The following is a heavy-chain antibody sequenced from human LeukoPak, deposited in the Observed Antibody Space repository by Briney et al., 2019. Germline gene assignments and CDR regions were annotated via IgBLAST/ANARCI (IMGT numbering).Heavy chain of an antibody. Sequence: TGGSLRLSCAASGFTFSSYSMNWVRQAPGKGLEWASSISSSSTYIYYADSVKGRFTISRDNAKNSLFLQMNSLRAEDTAVYYCARDLTTSSTAYLHHWGQGTLVTVSS. CDR3: ARDLTTSSTAYLHH. D-gene: IGHD6-6*01. CDR2: ISSSSTYI. J-gene: IGHJ1*01. CDR1: GFTFSSYS. V-gene: IGHV3-21*01.